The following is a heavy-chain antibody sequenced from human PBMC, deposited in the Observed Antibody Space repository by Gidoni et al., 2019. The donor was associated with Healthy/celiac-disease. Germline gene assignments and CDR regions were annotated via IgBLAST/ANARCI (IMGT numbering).Heavy chain of an antibody. D-gene: IGHD2-2*01. V-gene: IGHV3-33*01. CDR3: ARERVVPAAVFDY. CDR2: IWYDGSNK. Sequence: QVQLVESGGGLVQPGRSLRLSCAASGFTFSSYGMHWVRQAPGKGLEWVAVIWYDGSNKYYADSVKGRFTISRDNSKNTLYLQMNSRRAEDTAVYYCARERVVPAAVFDYWGQGTLVTVSS. J-gene: IGHJ4*02. CDR1: GFTFSSYG.